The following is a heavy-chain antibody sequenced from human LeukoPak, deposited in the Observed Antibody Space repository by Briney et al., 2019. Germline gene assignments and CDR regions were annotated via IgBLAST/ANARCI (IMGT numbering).Heavy chain of an antibody. V-gene: IGHV3-21*01. D-gene: IGHD3-10*01. CDR1: DFTFSTYS. Sequence: SGGSLRLSCAASDFTFSTYSMNWVRQAPGKGLEWVSSISSGSSYIYYADSVKGRFTISRDNAKNSLYLQMNSLRAEDTAVYYCARAYGSGCFYKGSDYWGQGTLVTVSS. J-gene: IGHJ4*02. CDR3: ARAYGSGCFYKGSDY. CDR2: ISSGSSYI.